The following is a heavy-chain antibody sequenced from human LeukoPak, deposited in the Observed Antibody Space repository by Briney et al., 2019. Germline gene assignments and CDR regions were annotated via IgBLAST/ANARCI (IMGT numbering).Heavy chain of an antibody. Sequence: GGSLRLSCVVSGFTFSNYPMSWVRQAPGKGLEWVSVISESGEVTHYADSMKGRFTISRDNTKNTLNLQMNSLRAEDTAIYYCARGQYYYDSSGYYQTPFDYWGQGTLVTVSS. CDR1: GFTFSNYP. J-gene: IGHJ4*02. CDR3: ARGQYYYDSSGYYQTPFDY. V-gene: IGHV3-23*01. D-gene: IGHD3-22*01. CDR2: ISESGEVT.